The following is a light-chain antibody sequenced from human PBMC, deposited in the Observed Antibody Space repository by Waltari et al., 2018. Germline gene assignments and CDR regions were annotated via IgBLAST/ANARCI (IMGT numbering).Light chain of an antibody. CDR1: QSVINN. J-gene: IGKJ4*01. Sequence: EVVMTQSPATLSVSPGERAILYCRASQSVINNLAWYQQKPGQAPRLLIYDASTRAAGIPARFSGSGSGTEFTLTISSVQSEDFAVYYCQQYDNWPPVTFGGGTKLDIK. CDR3: QQYDNWPPVT. V-gene: IGKV3-15*01. CDR2: DAS.